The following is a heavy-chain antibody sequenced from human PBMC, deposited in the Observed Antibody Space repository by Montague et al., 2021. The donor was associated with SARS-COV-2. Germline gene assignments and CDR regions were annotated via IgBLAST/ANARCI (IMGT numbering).Heavy chain of an antibody. CDR1: GGSFSDYH. J-gene: IGHJ4*02. V-gene: IGHV4-34*01. Sequence: ETLSLTCAVYGGSFSDYHWTWIRKSPGEGLEWIGKINYGGSTKYNPSLKSRVTISIDTSKNQFSLKLTSVTAADTAVYYCARGAPEYWGQGTLVTVSS. CDR3: ARGAPEY. CDR2: INYGGST.